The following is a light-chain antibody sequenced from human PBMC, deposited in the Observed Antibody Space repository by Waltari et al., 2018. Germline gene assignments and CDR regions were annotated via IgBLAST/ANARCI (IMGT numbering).Light chain of an antibody. V-gene: IGKV4-1*01. CDR3: KQYYGTPPT. J-gene: IGKJ1*01. CDR2: WAL. CDR1: QSLLYSPNNKNY. Sequence: DIVMTQSPAFLTVSLVERSTINCKSSQSLLYSPNNKNYFHWYQQKSGQPPILLIYWALTRKAGVSDRFSGRGSGTDFTLTISSLQAEDVAVYYCKQYYGTPPTFGQGTKVDI.